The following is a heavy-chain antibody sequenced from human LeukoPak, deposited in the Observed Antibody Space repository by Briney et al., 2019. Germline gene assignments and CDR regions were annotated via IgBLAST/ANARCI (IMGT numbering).Heavy chain of an antibody. CDR3: ARDSGSSGWYKMVY. CDR2: IYYSGST. CDR1: GGSISSYY. J-gene: IGHJ4*02. Sequence: SETLSLTCTVSGGSISSYYWSWIRQPPGKGLEWIGYIYYSGSTNYNPSLKSRVTISVDTSKNQFSLKLSSVTAADTVVYYCARDSGSSGWYKMVYWGQGTLVTVSS. D-gene: IGHD6-19*01. V-gene: IGHV4-59*01.